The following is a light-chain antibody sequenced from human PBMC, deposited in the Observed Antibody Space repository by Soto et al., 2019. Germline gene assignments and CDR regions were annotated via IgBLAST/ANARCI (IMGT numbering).Light chain of an antibody. CDR3: QKWGTAMGV. J-gene: IGLJ2*01. CDR2: LNPDGTH. V-gene: IGLV4-69*01. Sequence: QLVLTQSPSASASLGASVKLTCTLSTRHRSYAIAWHQHQPEKGPRFLMTLNPDGTHRKGDGIPDRFSGSSSGAERYLTIAILQSEEEADYYCQKWGTAMGVFGGGTKLTVL. CDR1: TRHRSYA.